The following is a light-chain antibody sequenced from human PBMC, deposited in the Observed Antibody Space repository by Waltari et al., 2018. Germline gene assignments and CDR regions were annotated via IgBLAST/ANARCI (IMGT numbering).Light chain of an antibody. CDR2: DDT. CDR3: QVWDSDSDHVL. CDR1: NIEKTY. V-gene: IGLV3-21*02. J-gene: IGLJ2*01. Sequence: SVVLSQPPSVSAAPGQTATISCGKNNIEKTYVQWYQQRPGQAPELVVYDDTDRPAGSPERFSGSSSGNTATLTIRRVEAGDEADYYCQVWDSDSDHVLFGGGTRLTVL.